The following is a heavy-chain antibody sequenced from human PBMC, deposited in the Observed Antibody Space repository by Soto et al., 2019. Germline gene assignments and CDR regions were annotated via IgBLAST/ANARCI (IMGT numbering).Heavy chain of an antibody. D-gene: IGHD1-26*01. V-gene: IGHV3-11*01. J-gene: IGHJ6*02. Sequence: PGGSLRLSCAASGFTFSDYYMSWIRQAPGKGLEWVSYISSSGSTIYYADSVKGRFTISRDNAKNSLYLQMNSLRAEDTAVYYCARERIVGATTLNYGMDVWGQGTTVTVS. CDR2: ISSSGSTI. CDR3: ARERIVGATTLNYGMDV. CDR1: GFTFSDYY.